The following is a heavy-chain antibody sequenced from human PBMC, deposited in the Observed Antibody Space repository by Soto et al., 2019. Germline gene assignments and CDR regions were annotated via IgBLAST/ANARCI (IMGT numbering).Heavy chain of an antibody. J-gene: IGHJ6*02. V-gene: IGHV2-26*01. CDR1: GFSLSNARMG. D-gene: IGHD3-22*01. CDR3: ARMRAYYDSSGYYPYYYGMDV. CDR2: IFSNDEK. Sequence: QVTLKESGPVLVKPTETLTLTCTVSGFSLSNARMGVSWIRQPPGKALEWLAHIFSNDEKSYSTSLKSRLTISKDTSKSQVVLTTTNMDPVDTATYYCARMRAYYDSSGYYPYYYGMDVWGQGTTVTVSS.